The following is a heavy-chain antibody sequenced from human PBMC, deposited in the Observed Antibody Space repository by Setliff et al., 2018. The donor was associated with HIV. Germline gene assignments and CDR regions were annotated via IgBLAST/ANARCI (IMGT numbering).Heavy chain of an antibody. CDR2: INQDGTAT. D-gene: IGHD3-3*01. CDR3: ARHPYGVFDY. J-gene: IGHJ4*02. V-gene: IGHV3-7*01. Sequence: GGSLRLSCAVSGFTFSSYPMTWVRRAPGKGLEWVANINQDGTATFYVDSVQGRFTISRDNAQNSLYLQLNSLRAEDTGVYHCARHPYGVFDYWGQGTLVTVSS. CDR1: GFTFSSYP.